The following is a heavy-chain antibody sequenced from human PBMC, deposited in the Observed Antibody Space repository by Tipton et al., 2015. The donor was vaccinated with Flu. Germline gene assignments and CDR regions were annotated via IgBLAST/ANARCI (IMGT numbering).Heavy chain of an antibody. V-gene: IGHV4-31*03. Sequence: TLSLTCTVSGDSISSNNYYWNWVRQNPGKGLEWIGYIHYTGSTYYNPSLKSRLTISVDTSKNQFSLRLTSVTAADTAVYYCARDLSASGSLGYWGQGTLVTASS. D-gene: IGHD3-10*01. CDR1: GDSISSNNYY. CDR3: ARDLSASGSLGY. J-gene: IGHJ4*02. CDR2: IHYTGST.